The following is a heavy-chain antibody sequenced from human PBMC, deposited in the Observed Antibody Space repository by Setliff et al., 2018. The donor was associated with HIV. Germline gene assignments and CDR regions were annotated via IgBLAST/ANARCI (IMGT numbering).Heavy chain of an antibody. CDR3: AKELAASGLGYFDS. Sequence: PGGSLRLSCAASGFTFSSYAISWVRQAPGKGLEWVSTSSGSGGSTYYADSVKGRHTISRDNSKNTVYLQMNSLRAEDTAEYYCAKELAASGLGYFDSWGRGILVTVSS. D-gene: IGHD3-22*01. J-gene: IGHJ4*02. CDR2: SSGSGGST. V-gene: IGHV3-23*01. CDR1: GFTFSSYA.